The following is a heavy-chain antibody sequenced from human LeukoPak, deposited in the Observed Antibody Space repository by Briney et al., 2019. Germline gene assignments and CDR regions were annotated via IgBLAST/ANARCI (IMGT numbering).Heavy chain of an antibody. J-gene: IGHJ6*03. CDR3: ARGRTTMVRGVSYYYYYMDV. CDR2: INHSGST. Sequence: SETLSLTCAVYGGSLSGYYWSWLRQPPGKGREWIGEINHSGSTNYNPSLKTRLSISVDTSKNQFSLKLSSVTAADTAVYYCARGRTTMVRGVSYYYYYMDVWGKGTTVTVSS. V-gene: IGHV4-34*01. D-gene: IGHD3-10*01. CDR1: GGSLSGYY.